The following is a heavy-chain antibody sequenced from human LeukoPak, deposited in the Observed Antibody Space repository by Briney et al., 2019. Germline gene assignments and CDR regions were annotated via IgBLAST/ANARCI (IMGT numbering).Heavy chain of an antibody. CDR2: IKQDGSEK. D-gene: IGHD6-13*01. CDR3: APGGSIWCPRPLY. J-gene: IGHJ4*02. V-gene: IGHV3-7*01. Sequence: GGSLRLSCAASGFTFSSYAMSWFRQTPGKGLEWVATIKQDGSEKYYVDSVKGRFTISRDNAKNSLYLQMNSLRVEDTAVYYCAPGGSIWCPRPLYWGQGTLVIVSS. CDR1: GFTFSSYA.